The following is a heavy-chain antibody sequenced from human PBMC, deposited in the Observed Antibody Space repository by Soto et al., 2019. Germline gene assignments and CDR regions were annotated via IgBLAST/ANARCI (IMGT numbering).Heavy chain of an antibody. CDR1: GFTFSRNS. Sequence: EVQLLESGGGLIQPGGSLRLSCAASGFTFSRNSMTWVRQAPGKGLEWVSAISGGSENTVYADSVKGRFTISRDNSKSTLYLQMNSLRAEDTAEYYCAYCSGASCHSEAFGIWGQGTMVTVSS. CDR2: ISGGSENT. CDR3: AYCSGASCHSEAFGI. D-gene: IGHD2-15*01. J-gene: IGHJ3*02. V-gene: IGHV3-23*01.